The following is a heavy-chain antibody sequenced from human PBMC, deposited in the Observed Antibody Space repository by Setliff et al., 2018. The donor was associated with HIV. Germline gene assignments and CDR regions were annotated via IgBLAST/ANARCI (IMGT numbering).Heavy chain of an antibody. Sequence: PSETLSLTCSVFGDSVSSGSYYWTWIRQPAGKGLEWIGDIYTIGTTNYKPSLKSRVSISIDTSKNHVSLRLSSVTAADTAVYYCARDLPGGTGYFATWGRGTLVTVSS. V-gene: IGHV4-61*09. D-gene: IGHD3-9*01. CDR2: IYTIGTT. CDR3: ARDLPGGTGYFAT. J-gene: IGHJ5*02. CDR1: GDSVSSGSYY.